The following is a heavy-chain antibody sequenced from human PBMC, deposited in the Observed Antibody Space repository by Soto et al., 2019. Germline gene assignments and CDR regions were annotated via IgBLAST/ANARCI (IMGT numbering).Heavy chain of an antibody. CDR3: ARNHDYGGNFYYYYGMDV. D-gene: IGHD4-17*01. Sequence: AVKVSCKASGGTFSNYSISWVRQAPGQGLEWMGGIILPFGTPNYAQKFQGRVTITADESMTTAYMELSGLRSEDTAVYYCARNHDYGGNFYYYYGMDVWGQGTTVTVSS. V-gene: IGHV1-69*13. CDR1: GGTFSNYS. CDR2: IILPFGTP. J-gene: IGHJ6*02.